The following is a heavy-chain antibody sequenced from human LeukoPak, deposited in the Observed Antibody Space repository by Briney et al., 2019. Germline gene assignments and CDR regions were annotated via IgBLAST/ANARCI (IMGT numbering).Heavy chain of an antibody. CDR3: AREPAVAGPQDY. D-gene: IGHD6-19*01. J-gene: IGHJ4*02. V-gene: IGHV3-21*01. CDR1: GFIFSRCG. CDR2: ISGSSTYI. Sequence: GGSLRLSCATSGFIFSRCGMNWVRQAPGKGLEWVASISGSSTYISYVDSVKGRFTISRDNAKNSLYLQMNSLRAEDTAVYYCAREPAVAGPQDYWGQGTLVTVSS.